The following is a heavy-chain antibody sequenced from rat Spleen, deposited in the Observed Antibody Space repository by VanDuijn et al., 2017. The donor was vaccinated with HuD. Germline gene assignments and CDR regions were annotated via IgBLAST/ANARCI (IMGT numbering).Heavy chain of an antibody. CDR1: GFTFSDFD. CDR3: ARLGGLRNWFAY. D-gene: IGHD4-3*01. V-gene: IGHV5S23*01. Sequence: EVRLVESGGGLVQPGRSLKLSCAASGFTFSDFDMAWVRQAPTKGLEWVASISTGGDDTYYRDSVKGRFNISRDAEESTLYLQMDSLRSEDTATYFCARLGGLRNWFAYWGQGTLVTVSS. CDR2: ISTGGDDT. J-gene: IGHJ3*01.